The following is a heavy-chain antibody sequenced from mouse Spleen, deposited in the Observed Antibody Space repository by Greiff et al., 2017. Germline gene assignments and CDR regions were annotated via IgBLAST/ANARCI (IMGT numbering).Heavy chain of an antibody. D-gene: IGHD2-1*01. J-gene: IGHJ4*01. CDR1: GYTFTSYW. Sequence: VHLVESGAELAKPGASVKLSCKASGYTFTSYWMHWVKQRPGQGLEWIGYINPSSGYTKYNQKFKDKATLTADKSSSTAYMQLSSLTYEDSAVYYCARDPYGNYVVSYAMDYWGQGTSVTVSS. V-gene: IGHV1-7*01. CDR2: INPSSGYT. CDR3: ARDPYGNYVVSYAMDY.